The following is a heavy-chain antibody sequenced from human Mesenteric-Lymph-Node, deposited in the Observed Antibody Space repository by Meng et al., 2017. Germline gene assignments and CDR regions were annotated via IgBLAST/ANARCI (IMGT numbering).Heavy chain of an antibody. V-gene: IGHV4-30-4*01. D-gene: IGHD3-22*01. CDR1: GGSISSGDYY. CDR3: ARGYYDSSGYGYWYFDL. J-gene: IGHJ2*01. Sequence: QVQLQESGPGLVKPSQTLSLTCTVSGGSISSGDYYWSWIRQPPGKGLEWIGCIYYSGSTYYNPSLKSRVTISVDTSKNQFSLKLSSVTAADTAVYYCARGYYDSSGYGYWYFDLWGRGTLVTVSS. CDR2: IYYSGST.